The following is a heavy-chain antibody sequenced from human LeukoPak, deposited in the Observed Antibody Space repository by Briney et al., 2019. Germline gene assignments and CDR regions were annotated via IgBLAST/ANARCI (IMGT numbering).Heavy chain of an antibody. Sequence: ASVKVSCKASGYTFSSYGISWVRQAPGQGLEWMGWISAYNGNTNYAQKLQGRVTMTTDTSTSTAYMELRSLRSDDTAVYYCARVVRRGSGWPWGFWGQGTMVTVSS. J-gene: IGHJ3*01. CDR3: ARVVRRGSGWPWGF. CDR1: GYTFSSYG. D-gene: IGHD6-19*01. CDR2: ISAYNGNT. V-gene: IGHV1-18*01.